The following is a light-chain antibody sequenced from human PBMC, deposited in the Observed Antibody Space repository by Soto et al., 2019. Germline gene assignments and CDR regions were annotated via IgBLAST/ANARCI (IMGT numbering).Light chain of an antibody. CDR2: LNSDGSH. Sequence: QPVLTQSPSASASLGASVKLTCTLSSGQSNYAIAWHQQQPEKGPRFLMKLNSDGSHSKGDGIPDRFSGSSSGAERYLTISTLQSEDEADYYCQTWVTGIHIFGGGTKLTVL. J-gene: IGLJ2*01. V-gene: IGLV4-69*01. CDR1: SGQSNYA. CDR3: QTWVTGIHI.